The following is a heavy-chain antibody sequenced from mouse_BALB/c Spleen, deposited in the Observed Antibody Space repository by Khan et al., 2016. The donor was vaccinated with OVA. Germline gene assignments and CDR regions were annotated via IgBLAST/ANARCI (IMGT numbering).Heavy chain of an antibody. CDR1: GYTFTDFT. V-gene: IGHV1S137*01. D-gene: IGHD3-2*01. Sequence: QVQLKQSGAELVRPGVSVKISCKGSGYTFTDFTMHWVKQSHAMSLEWIGVISTYYGDADYRQKFKGKATLTVDKSSNTAYMDLARLTSEDSAIYYCARGGGGDRFLYWGQGTLVTVSA. CDR2: ISTYYGDA. J-gene: IGHJ3*01. CDR3: ARGGGGDRFLY.